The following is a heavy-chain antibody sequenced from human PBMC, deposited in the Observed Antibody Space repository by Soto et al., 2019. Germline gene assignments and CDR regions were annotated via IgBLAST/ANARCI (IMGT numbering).Heavy chain of an antibody. CDR1: GDSVSSNSAA. CDR3: ARSEQWLAT. V-gene: IGHV6-1*01. J-gene: IGHJ5*02. Sequence: PSRTLSLTCAILGDSVSSNSAAWNWIRQSPSRGLEWLGRTYFRSKWHYGYAVSVRSRITIKPDTSKNQFSLQLNSVTPEDTAVYYCARSEQWLATWGQGTMVTVSS. CDR2: TYFRSKWHY. D-gene: IGHD6-19*01.